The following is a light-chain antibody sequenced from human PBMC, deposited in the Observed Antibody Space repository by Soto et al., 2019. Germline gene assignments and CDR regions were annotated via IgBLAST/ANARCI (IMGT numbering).Light chain of an antibody. CDR1: SSNIGNNY. V-gene: IGLV1-51*01. Sequence: QSALTQPPSVSAAPGQKVTISCSGSSSNIGNNYVSWYQQLPGTVPKLLIYDDNQRPSGIPDRFSGSKSGTSATLGITGLQTGDEADYYCGAWDGSLSAVLFGGGTKLTVL. J-gene: IGLJ2*01. CDR3: GAWDGSLSAVL. CDR2: DDN.